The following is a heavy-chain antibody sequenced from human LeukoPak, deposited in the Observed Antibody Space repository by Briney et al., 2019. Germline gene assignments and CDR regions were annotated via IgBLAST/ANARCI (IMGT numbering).Heavy chain of an antibody. CDR2: FSVYTEKT. J-gene: IGHJ6*03. CDR3: ARVRPQVANYYYYYMDV. V-gene: IGHV1-18*01. Sequence: ASVKVSCKASGYDFRGYSISWVRQAPGQGLEWMGWFSVYTEKTQYAQNLQGRVTMTTDPSTSTAYMELRRLTSDDTAVYYCARVRPQVANYYYYYMDVWGTGTTVIISS. D-gene: IGHD5-12*01. CDR1: GYDFRGYS.